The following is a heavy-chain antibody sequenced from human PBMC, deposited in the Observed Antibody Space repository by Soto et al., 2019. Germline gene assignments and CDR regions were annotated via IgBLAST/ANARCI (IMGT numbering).Heavy chain of an antibody. CDR1: GYTFTSYY. CDR3: ARDNLAPHYDFWSGYYNDAFDI. J-gene: IGHJ3*02. CDR2: INPSGGST. V-gene: IGHV1-46*03. Sequence: ASVKVSCKASGYTFTSYYMHWVRQAPGQGLEWMGIINPSGGSTSYAQKFQGRVTMTRDTSTSTVYMELSSLRSEDTAVYYCARDNLAPHYDFWSGYYNDAFDIWGQGTMVTVSS. D-gene: IGHD3-3*01.